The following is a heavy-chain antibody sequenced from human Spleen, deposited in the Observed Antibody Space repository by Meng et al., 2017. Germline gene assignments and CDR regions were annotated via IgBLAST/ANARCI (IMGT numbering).Heavy chain of an antibody. D-gene: IGHD4-17*01. J-gene: IGHJ4*02. Sequence: QVQLVQSGGEVKKPGASVKVPCKASGYTFTGYYMHWVRQAPGQGLEWEGRINPNSDGTNYAQKFQGRVTMTRDTSIRTAYIELSRLRSDDTAVYYCARGDYGDYLVYDYWGQGTLVTVSS. CDR2: INPNSDGT. V-gene: IGHV1-2*06. CDR1: GYTFTGYY. CDR3: ARGDYGDYLVYDY.